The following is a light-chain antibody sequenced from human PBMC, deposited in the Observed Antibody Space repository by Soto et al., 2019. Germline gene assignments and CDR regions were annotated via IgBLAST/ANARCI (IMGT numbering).Light chain of an antibody. J-gene: IGKJ2*01. V-gene: IGKV2-28*01. CDR1: QSLLYRNGHNY. Sequence: DILMTQSPLSLPVTPGEPASITCNSSQSLLYRNGHNYLDWFLQKPGQSPQLRIYLGSYRAAGVPDRVSGSGSGTDFTLQISRVEAEGFGVYYCMQALSHSFGQGTNVEVK. CDR3: MQALSHS. CDR2: LGS.